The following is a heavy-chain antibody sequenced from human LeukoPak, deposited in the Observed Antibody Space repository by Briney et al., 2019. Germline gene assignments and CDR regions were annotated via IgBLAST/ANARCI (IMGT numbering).Heavy chain of an antibody. D-gene: IGHD3-22*01. V-gene: IGHV3-53*05. CDR2: IYSGGST. J-gene: IGHJ4*02. CDR3: ARAIKKALDYYDSSGYYSQIFGY. Sequence: GGSLRLSCAASGFTVSTIYMSWVRQAPGKGLEWVSVIYSGGSTYYADSVKGRFTISRDNSKNTVYLQMNSLRADDTAVYYCARAIKKALDYYDSSGYYSQIFGYWGQGTLVTVSS. CDR1: GFTVSTIY.